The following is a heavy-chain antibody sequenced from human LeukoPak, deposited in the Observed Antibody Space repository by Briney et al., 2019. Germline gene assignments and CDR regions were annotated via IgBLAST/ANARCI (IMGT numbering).Heavy chain of an antibody. D-gene: IGHD1-14*01. CDR3: ARNAAYNLDY. Sequence: PETLSLTCAVYGGSFSGYSWSWIRQPPGKGLEWIGEINHSGSTNYNPSRKSRVTISVDTSKNQVSLKLSSVTAADTAVYYCARNAAYNLDYWGQGILVTVSS. J-gene: IGHJ4*02. CDR2: INHSGST. V-gene: IGHV4-34*01. CDR1: GGSFSGYS.